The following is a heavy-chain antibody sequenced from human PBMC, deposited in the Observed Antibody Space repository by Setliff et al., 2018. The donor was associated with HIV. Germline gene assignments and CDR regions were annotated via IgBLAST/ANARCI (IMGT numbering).Heavy chain of an antibody. CDR1: GYSMSGGYN. Sequence: KPSETLSLTCTVSGYSMSGGYNWGWIRQSPEKGLEWIGNIYHVGTTYYNPALKSRVTLSVDPSKSQFSLKLTSVTAADTAVYYCARTRGYTYGYIDSWAQGTLVTVSS. CDR2: IYHVGTT. D-gene: IGHD5-18*01. CDR3: ARTRGYTYGYIDS. J-gene: IGHJ4*02. V-gene: IGHV4-38-2*02.